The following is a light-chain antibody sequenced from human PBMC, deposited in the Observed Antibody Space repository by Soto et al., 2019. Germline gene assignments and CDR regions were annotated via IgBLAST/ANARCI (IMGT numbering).Light chain of an antibody. CDR3: TSYTSSITLV. Sequence: QSVLTQPASVSGSPGQSITISCTGISRDVGGYNFVSWYQHHPGKAPKLMIYEVTNRPSGISDRFSGSKSGNTASLTISGLQAEDEADYYCTSYTSSITLVFGGGTKLTVL. J-gene: IGLJ2*01. V-gene: IGLV2-14*01. CDR2: EVT. CDR1: SRDVGGYNF.